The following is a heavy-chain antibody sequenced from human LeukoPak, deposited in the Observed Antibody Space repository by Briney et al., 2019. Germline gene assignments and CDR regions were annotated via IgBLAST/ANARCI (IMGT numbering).Heavy chain of an antibody. CDR2: IYHSGGT. D-gene: IGHD6-19*01. Sequence: PSETLSLTCTVSGGSISSGGYYWSWIRQPPGKGLEWIGYIYHSGGTNYNPSLESRVTMSVDTPKNQFFLKMTSVTAADTAVYYCAKVVSGWFDPWGQGTLVTVSS. CDR1: GGSISSGGYY. CDR3: AKVVSGWFDP. J-gene: IGHJ5*02. V-gene: IGHV4-61*08.